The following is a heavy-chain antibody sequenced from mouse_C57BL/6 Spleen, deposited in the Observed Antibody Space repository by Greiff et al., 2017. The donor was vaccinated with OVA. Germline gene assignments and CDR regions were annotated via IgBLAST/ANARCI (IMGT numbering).Heavy chain of an antibody. CDR3: ARDNYYFDY. J-gene: IGHJ2*01. D-gene: IGHD1-3*01. CDR2: IDPANGNT. Sequence: VQLQQSVAELVRPGASVKLSCTASGFTIKNTYMHWVKQRPEQGLEWIGRIDPANGNTKYAPKFQGKATITADTSSNTAYLQRSSLTSEDTAIYYCARDNYYFDYWGQGTTLTVSS. CDR1: GFTIKNTY. V-gene: IGHV14-3*01.